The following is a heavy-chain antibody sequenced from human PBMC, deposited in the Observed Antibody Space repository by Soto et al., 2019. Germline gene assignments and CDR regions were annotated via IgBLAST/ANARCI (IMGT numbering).Heavy chain of an antibody. CDR2: IRNKANSYST. J-gene: IGHJ4*02. Sequence: EVQLVESGGGLVQPGGSLRLSCAASGFTFSDHYVDCVRQAPGKGLEWVARIRNKANSYSTEYAASAKGRFTISRDDSKNLGYLQMSSLKPDDTAVYYCARIRFGSYALKYFDYWGQGTLVTVSS. CDR3: ARIRFGSYALKYFDY. D-gene: IGHD1-26*01. CDR1: GFTFSDHY. V-gene: IGHV3-72*01.